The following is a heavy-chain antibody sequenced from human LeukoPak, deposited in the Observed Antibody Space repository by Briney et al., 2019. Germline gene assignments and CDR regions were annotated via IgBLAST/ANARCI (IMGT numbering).Heavy chain of an antibody. Sequence: GGSLRLSCAASGFTFSTYWMHWVRQAPGKGLEWVSSISSSSSYIYYADSVKGRFTISRDNAKNSLYLQMNSLRAEDTAVYYCARDRYGAGYGMDVWGQGTTVTVSS. J-gene: IGHJ6*02. CDR1: GFTFSTYW. D-gene: IGHD3-10*01. CDR3: ARDRYGAGYGMDV. V-gene: IGHV3-21*01. CDR2: ISSSSSYI.